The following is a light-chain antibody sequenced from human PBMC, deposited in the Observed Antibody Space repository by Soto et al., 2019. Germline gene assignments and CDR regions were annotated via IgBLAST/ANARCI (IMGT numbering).Light chain of an antibody. Sequence: QSALTQPASVSGSPGQSITISCTGTSSDVGGSYFVSWYQQHPGEVPKLIIYDVSQRPSGVPDRFSGSKSGNTASLTISGLQAEDEADYYCCSYAGSYSLFGGGTKLTVL. CDR1: SSDVGGSYF. CDR3: CSYAGSYSL. J-gene: IGLJ2*01. V-gene: IGLV2-11*01. CDR2: DVS.